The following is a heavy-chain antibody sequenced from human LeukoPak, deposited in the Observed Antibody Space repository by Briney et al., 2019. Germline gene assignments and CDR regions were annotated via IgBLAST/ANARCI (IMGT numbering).Heavy chain of an antibody. J-gene: IGHJ1*01. CDR3: AKDPRSGWYAEYFQH. CDR2: ISGSGGST. V-gene: IGHV3-23*01. CDR1: GFTFSSYA. D-gene: IGHD6-19*01. Sequence: GGSLRLSCAASGFTFSSYAMSWVRQAPGKGLEWVPAISGSGGSTYYADSVKGRFTISRANSKNTLYLQMNSLRAEDTAVYYCAKDPRSGWYAEYFQHWGQGTLVTVSS.